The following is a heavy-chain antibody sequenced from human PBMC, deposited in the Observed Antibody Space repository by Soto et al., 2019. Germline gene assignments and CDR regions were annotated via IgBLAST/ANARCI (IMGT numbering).Heavy chain of an antibody. J-gene: IGHJ4*02. D-gene: IGHD3-16*01. Sequence: QVQLQESGPGLVKPSQTLSLTCTVSGDSMTTVGYYWTWIRQHPGQGLEWIGFISYSGSTYYSSSIKGRVAISADTSKNQFSPRLTSVSAADRVVYYWTMGDYWGQGTLVTVS. CDR3: TMGDY. CDR2: ISYSGST. CDR1: GDSMTTVGYY. V-gene: IGHV4-31*08.